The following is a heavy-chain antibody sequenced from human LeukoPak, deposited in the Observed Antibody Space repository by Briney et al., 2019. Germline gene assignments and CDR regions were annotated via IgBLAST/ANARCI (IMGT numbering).Heavy chain of an antibody. D-gene: IGHD2-2*01. CDR3: ARDQYCSSTSCYLEFWFDT. Sequence: SVKVSCKASGGTFSSYAISWVRQAPGQGLEWMGRIIPIFGTANYAQKFQGRVTLTTDESTSTAYMELSSLRSEDTAVYYCARDQYCSSTSCYLEFWFDTWGQGTLVTVSS. CDR2: IIPIFGTA. V-gene: IGHV1-69*05. J-gene: IGHJ5*02. CDR1: GGTFSSYA.